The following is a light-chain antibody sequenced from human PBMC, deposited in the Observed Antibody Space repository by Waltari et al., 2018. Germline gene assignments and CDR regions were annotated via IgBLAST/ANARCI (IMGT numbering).Light chain of an antibody. V-gene: IGKV2D-29*01. CDR3: MQTLQTPFT. CDR2: RVS. CDR1: QSLLHTDGRTY. J-gene: IGKJ3*01. Sequence: DIVMTQTPPPLPVTPGEPASISCRSSQSLLHTDGRTYLYWYLQKPGQPPRLLIYRVSNRFSGVPDRFSGSGSGTDFTLKISRVEAEDVGVYYCMQTLQTPFTFGPGTKLDIK.